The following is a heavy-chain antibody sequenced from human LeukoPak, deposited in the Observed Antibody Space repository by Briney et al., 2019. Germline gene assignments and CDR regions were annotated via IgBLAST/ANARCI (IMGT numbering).Heavy chain of an antibody. CDR3: AKSYGSGNN. CDR2: ISVSGGST. D-gene: IGHD3-10*01. Sequence: GGSLRLSCAASGFTFSSYAMSWVRQAPGKGLAWVSAISVSGGSTYYADSVRGRLTISRDNSKNTLYLQMNSLRAEDTAVYYCAKSYGSGNNWGQGTLVTVSS. V-gene: IGHV3-23*01. CDR1: GFTFSSYA. J-gene: IGHJ4*02.